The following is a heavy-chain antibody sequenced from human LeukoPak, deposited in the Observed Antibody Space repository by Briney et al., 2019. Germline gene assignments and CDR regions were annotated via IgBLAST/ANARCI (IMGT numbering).Heavy chain of an antibody. D-gene: IGHD1-14*01. Sequence: SQTLSLTCGISGDRVSSSNTAWNWIRQSPSRGLEWLGRTYYRSKWYNDYAVSVKSRISINPDTSKNQFTPQLNSVTPEDTAVYYCARRNQGLYAFDIWGQGTMVTVSS. J-gene: IGHJ3*02. CDR2: TYYRSKWYN. CDR3: ARRNQGLYAFDI. V-gene: IGHV6-1*01. CDR1: GDRVSSSNTA.